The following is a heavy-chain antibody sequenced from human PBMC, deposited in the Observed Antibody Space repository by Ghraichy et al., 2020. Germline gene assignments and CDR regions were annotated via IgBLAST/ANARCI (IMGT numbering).Heavy chain of an antibody. J-gene: IGHJ5*02. V-gene: IGHV3-23*01. Sequence: GGSPRLSCAASGFTFSNYAMTWVRQTPGKGLEWVSGISDGGSVTHYADSVKGRFTISRDNSKNTLYLQMNSLRVEDSANYYCAKDGTMRVSMRVAIPWYDPWGQGTLVTVSS. D-gene: IGHD3-22*01. CDR3: AKDGTMRVSMRVAIPWYDP. CDR1: GFTFSNYA. CDR2: ISDGGSVT.